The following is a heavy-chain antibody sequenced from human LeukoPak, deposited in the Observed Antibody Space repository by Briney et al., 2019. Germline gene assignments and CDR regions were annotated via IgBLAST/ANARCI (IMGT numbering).Heavy chain of an antibody. CDR2: INPSGGNT. V-gene: IGHV1-46*01. CDR3: ARGKVGATGY. Sequence: ASVKVSCKASGYTFTRYYMHWVRQAPGQGLEWMGIINPSGGNTNYAQKFQGRVTMTRDTSISTAYMELSRLRSDDTAVYYCARGKVGATGYWGQGTLVTVSS. J-gene: IGHJ4*02. CDR1: GYTFTRYY. D-gene: IGHD1-26*01.